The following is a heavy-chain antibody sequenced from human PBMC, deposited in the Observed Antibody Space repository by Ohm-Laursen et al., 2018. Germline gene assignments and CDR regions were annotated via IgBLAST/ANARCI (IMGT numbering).Heavy chain of an antibody. CDR1: GFTFSDYY. D-gene: IGHD3-22*01. CDR2: ISSSGSTI. J-gene: IGHJ3*02. V-gene: IGHV3-11*01. Sequence: SLRLSCTASGFTFSDYYMSWIRQAPGKGLAWVSYISSSGSTIYYADSVKGRFTISRDNAKNSLYLQMNSLRAEDTAVYYCARSKVEQVDYYEATGAFDIWGQGTMVTVSS. CDR3: ARSKVEQVDYYEATGAFDI.